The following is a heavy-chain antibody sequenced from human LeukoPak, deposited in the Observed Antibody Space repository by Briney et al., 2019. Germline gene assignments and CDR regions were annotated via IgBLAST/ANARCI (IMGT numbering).Heavy chain of an antibody. D-gene: IGHD3-9*01. J-gene: IGHJ4*02. CDR2: ISGSGGST. CDR3: AKVRVLRYFDWLAPPNNFDY. CDR1: GFTFSSYA. V-gene: IGHV3-23*01. Sequence: PGGSLRLSCAASGFTFSSYAMSWVRQAPGKGLEWVSAISGSGGSTYYADSVKGRFTISRDNSRNTLYLQMNSLRAEDTAVYYCAKVRVLRYFDWLAPPNNFDYWGQGTLVTVSS.